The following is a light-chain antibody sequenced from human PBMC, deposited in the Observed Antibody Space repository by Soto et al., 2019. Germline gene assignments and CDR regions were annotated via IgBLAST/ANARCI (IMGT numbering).Light chain of an antibody. CDR3: CSYAGTVAYV. CDR2: DVS. J-gene: IGLJ1*01. V-gene: IGLV2-14*01. Sequence: QSALTQPASVSGSPGQSITISCTGTSSDVGGYNYVSWYQQHPGKAPKLIICDVSNRPSGVSNRFSGSKSGNTASLTISGLQAEDEADYFCCSYAGTVAYVFGTGTKVTVL. CDR1: SSDVGGYNY.